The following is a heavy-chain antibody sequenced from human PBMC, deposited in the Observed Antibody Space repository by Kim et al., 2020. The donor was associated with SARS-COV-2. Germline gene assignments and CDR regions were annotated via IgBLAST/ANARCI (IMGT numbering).Heavy chain of an antibody. V-gene: IGHV1-69*04. CDR3: ARSSGGGAFDI. Sequence: SVKVSCKASGGTFSSYAISWVRQAPGQGLEWMGRIIPILGIANYAQKFQGRVTITADKSTSTAYMELSSLRSEDTAVYYCARSSGGGAFDIWGQGTMVTVSS. CDR1: GGTFSSYA. D-gene: IGHD3-16*01. J-gene: IGHJ3*02. CDR2: IIPILGIA.